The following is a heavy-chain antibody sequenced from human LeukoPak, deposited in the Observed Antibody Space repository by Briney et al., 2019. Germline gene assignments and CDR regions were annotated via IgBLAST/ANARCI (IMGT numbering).Heavy chain of an antibody. CDR2: ISWNSGSI. D-gene: IGHD2-2*01. V-gene: IGHV3-9*01. Sequence: GGSLRLSCAASGFTFDDYAMHWVRQAPGKGLEWVSGISWNSGSIGYADSVKGRFTISRDNAKNSLYLQMNSLRAEDTAVYYCARVAGYCSTTSCYGYYFDSWGQGTLVTVSS. CDR1: GFTFDDYA. J-gene: IGHJ4*02. CDR3: ARVAGYCSTTSCYGYYFDS.